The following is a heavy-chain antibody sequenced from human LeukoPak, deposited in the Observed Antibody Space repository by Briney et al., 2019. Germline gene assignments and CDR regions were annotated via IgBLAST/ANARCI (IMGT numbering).Heavy chain of an antibody. J-gene: IGHJ4*02. Sequence: GGSLRLXCAASGFTFSSYEMNWVRQAPGKGLEWVSYISSSGSSIYYADSMKGRFTISRDNAKNSLYLQMNSLRADDTAVYYCARGGTTFTYWGQGTLVTVSS. D-gene: IGHD3-16*01. V-gene: IGHV3-48*03. CDR2: ISSSGSSI. CDR3: ARGGTTFTY. CDR1: GFTFSSYE.